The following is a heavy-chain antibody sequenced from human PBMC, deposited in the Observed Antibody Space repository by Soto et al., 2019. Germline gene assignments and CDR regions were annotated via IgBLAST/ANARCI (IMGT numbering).Heavy chain of an antibody. CDR3: AGLGMVAAHREFDP. CDR2: INQSGSP. V-gene: IGHV4-4*02. Sequence: QVQLQESGPGLVKPSGTLSLTCAVSSGTISSSNWWTWVRQPPGKGLEWIGEINQSGSPNYNPSLRSRVTISVDKSKSPFFLKLSSVTAADTAIYYCAGLGMVAAHREFDPWGRGTLVTVSS. CDR1: SGTISSSNW. J-gene: IGHJ5*02. D-gene: IGHD2-15*01.